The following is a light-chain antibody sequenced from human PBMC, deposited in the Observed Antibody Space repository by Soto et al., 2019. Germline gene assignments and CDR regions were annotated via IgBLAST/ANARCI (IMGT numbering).Light chain of an antibody. CDR3: SSFRV. CDR2: EVS. J-gene: IGLJ1*01. Sequence: SVLTQPPSASGSPGQSVTISCTGTSSDVGGYNYVSWYQQHPGKAPKLMIYEVSKRPSGVPDRFSGSKSGNTASLTVSGLQAEDEADYCCSSFRVFGTGTKVTVL. V-gene: IGLV2-8*01. CDR1: SSDVGGYNY.